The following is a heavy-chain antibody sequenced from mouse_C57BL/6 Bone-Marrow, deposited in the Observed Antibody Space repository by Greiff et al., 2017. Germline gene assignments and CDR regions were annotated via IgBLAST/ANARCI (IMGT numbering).Heavy chain of an antibody. CDR3: ARVTTVVADWYFDV. Sequence: QVQLQQPGAELVMPGASVKLSCKASGYTFTSYWMHWVKQRPGQGLEWIGEIDPSDSYTNYNQKFKGKSTLTVDKSSSTAYMQLSSLTSEDSAVYYGARVTTVVADWYFDVWGTGTTVTVSS. CDR1: GYTFTSYW. J-gene: IGHJ1*03. CDR2: IDPSDSYT. D-gene: IGHD1-1*01. V-gene: IGHV1-69*01.